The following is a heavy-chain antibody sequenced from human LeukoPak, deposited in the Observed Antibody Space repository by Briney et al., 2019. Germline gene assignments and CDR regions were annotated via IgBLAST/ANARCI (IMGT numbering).Heavy chain of an antibody. CDR1: GFTFSSYA. CDR3: AKSPQKVGATYFDY. CDR2: ISGSGGST. J-gene: IGHJ4*02. V-gene: IGHV3-23*01. Sequence: PGRSLRLSCAASGFTFSSYAMSWVRQAPGKGLEWVSGISGSGGSTYYADSVKGRFTISRDNSKNTLYLQMNSLRAEDTAVYYCAKSPQKVGATYFDYWGQGTLVTVSS. D-gene: IGHD1-26*01.